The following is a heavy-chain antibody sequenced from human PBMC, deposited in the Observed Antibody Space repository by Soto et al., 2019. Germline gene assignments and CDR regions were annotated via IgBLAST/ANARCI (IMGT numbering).Heavy chain of an antibody. CDR1: GGSFNTYY. D-gene: IGHD1-26*01. Sequence: QVQLQQWGAGLLKPSETLSLTCAVYGGSFNTYYWSWIRQPPGKGLEWIGEINHGGGLRYNPSLKSRVSISVDTSKHQFSLKVTSVIAADTAVYYCARVVVGPTPGHFDQWGQGTLVTVSS. CDR2: INHGGGL. V-gene: IGHV4-34*01. CDR3: ARVVVGPTPGHFDQ. J-gene: IGHJ4*02.